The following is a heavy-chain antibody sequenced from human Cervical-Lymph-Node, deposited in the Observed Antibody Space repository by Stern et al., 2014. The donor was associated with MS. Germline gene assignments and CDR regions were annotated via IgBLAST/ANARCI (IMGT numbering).Heavy chain of an antibody. CDR1: GFMFRVYT. CDR3: ASDVATGY. J-gene: IGHJ4*02. V-gene: IGHV3-21*01. Sequence: VQLVESGGGLVKPGGSLTLSCTASGFMFRVYTMVWVRQAPGKGLELVSSISGSGRYIFYADSVKGRFTISRDNANNTLNLQMSSLRVEDTAVYYCASDVATGYWGQGTLVTVSS. D-gene: IGHD5-12*01. CDR2: ISGSGRYI.